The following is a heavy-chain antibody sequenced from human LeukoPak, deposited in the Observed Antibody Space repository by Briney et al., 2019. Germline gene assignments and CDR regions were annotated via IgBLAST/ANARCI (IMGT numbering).Heavy chain of an antibody. CDR2: ISSNGGST. Sequence: GGSLRLSCAASGFTFSNYAMHWVRQAPGKGLEYVSAISSNGGSTYYANSVKGRFTISRDNSKNTLYLQMGSLRAEDMAVYYCARGLSPGYYFDYWGQGTLVTVSS. J-gene: IGHJ4*02. D-gene: IGHD3-16*01. CDR3: ARGLSPGYYFDY. V-gene: IGHV3-64*01. CDR1: GFTFSNYA.